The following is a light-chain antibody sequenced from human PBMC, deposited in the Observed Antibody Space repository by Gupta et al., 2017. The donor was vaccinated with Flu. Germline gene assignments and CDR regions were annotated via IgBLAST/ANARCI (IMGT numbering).Light chain of an antibody. CDR3: SAWDARLIVWG. CDR2: NND. J-gene: IGLJ3*02. Sequence: GSHTVNWYQVLPGTAPKLLIFNNDQRPSGVPDRFSGSKSGTSASLAISGLQSEDEADYYCSAWDARLIVWGFGGGTNLTVL. V-gene: IGLV1-44*01. CDR1: GSHT.